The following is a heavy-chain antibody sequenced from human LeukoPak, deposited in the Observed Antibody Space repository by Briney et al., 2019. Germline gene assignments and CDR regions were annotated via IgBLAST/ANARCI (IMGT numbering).Heavy chain of an antibody. Sequence: PGGSLRLSCAASGFTFSNAWMSWVRQAPGKGLEWVGRIKSKTDGGTTDYAAPVKGRFTISRDDSKNTLYLQMNSLKTEDTAVYYCAKDRVRYSSGWYYFDYWGQGTLVTVSS. J-gene: IGHJ4*02. CDR2: IKSKTDGGTT. CDR1: GFTFSNAW. D-gene: IGHD6-19*01. V-gene: IGHV3-15*01. CDR3: AKDRVRYSSGWYYFDY.